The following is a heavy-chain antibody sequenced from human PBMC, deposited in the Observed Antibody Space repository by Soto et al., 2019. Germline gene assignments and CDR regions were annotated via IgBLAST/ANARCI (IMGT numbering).Heavy chain of an antibody. D-gene: IGHD3-22*01. J-gene: IGHJ4*02. CDR2: IYSAGSG. V-gene: IGHV3-66*01. CDR3: ARWTYYDSSGYYYVFDY. Sequence: GGSLRLSCAASGFTVSSYYMSWVRQAPGKGLEWVSVIYSAGSGDFADSVKGRFTISRDNSKNTLYLQMNSLRADDTALYYCARWTYYDSSGYYYVFDYWGQGTLVTVSS. CDR1: GFTVSSYY.